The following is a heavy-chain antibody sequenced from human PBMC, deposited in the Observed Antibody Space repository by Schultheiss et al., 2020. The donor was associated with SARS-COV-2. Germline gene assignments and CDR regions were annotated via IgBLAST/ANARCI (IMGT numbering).Heavy chain of an antibody. J-gene: IGHJ5*02. D-gene: IGHD3-9*01. Sequence: GESLKISCAASGFTFDDYAMHWVRQAPGKGLEWVSLISGDGGSTYYADSVKGRFTISRDNSKNSLYLQMNSLRTEDTALYYCAKDAELRYFDWLLSGSWFDPWGQGTLVTVSS. CDR3: AKDAELRYFDWLLSGSWFDP. CDR1: GFTFDDYA. V-gene: IGHV3-43*02. CDR2: ISGDGGST.